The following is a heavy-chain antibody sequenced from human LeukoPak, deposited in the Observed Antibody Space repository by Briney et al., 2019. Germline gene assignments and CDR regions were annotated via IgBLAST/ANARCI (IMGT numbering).Heavy chain of an antibody. J-gene: IGHJ4*02. CDR3: GRRRSSSWGIDY. D-gene: IGHD6-13*01. Sequence: PGGSLRLSCAASGFTVSSNYMTWVRQAPGKGLEWVSVIYSGGSTYYADSVKGRLTISRDNSKNTMYLQMNSLRTEDTAVYYCGRRRSSSWGIDYWGQGTLVTVSS. CDR2: IYSGGST. CDR1: GFTVSSNY. V-gene: IGHV3-66*02.